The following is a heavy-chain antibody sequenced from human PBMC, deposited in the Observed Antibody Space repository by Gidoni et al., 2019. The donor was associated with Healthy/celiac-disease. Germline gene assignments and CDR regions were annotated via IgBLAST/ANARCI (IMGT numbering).Heavy chain of an antibody. J-gene: IGHJ6*02. CDR3: ARAEEVSYFEDYYYYGMDV. CDR2: INPNSGGT. V-gene: IGHV1-2*02. CDR1: GYTFTGYY. D-gene: IGHD1-26*01. Sequence: QVQLVQSGAEVKKPGASVKVSCKASGYTFTGYYMHWVRQAPGQGLEWMGWINPNSGGTNYAQKFQGRVTMTRDTSISTAYMELSRLRSDDTAVYYCARAEEVSYFEDYYYYGMDVWGQGTTVTVSS.